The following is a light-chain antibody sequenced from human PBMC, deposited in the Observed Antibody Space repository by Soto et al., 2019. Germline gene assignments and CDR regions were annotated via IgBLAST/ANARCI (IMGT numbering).Light chain of an antibody. Sequence: EIGLTQSPVTLSVSPGERVTLSCWASQRLSSNLAWYQKRPGKAPRLLIYGASIRATDIPARLIGSGYGTELTITISSMKSEDFEVYYCQQYINWTRTFGHGTKVDIK. CDR3: QQYINWTRT. CDR1: QRLSSN. J-gene: IGKJ1*01. CDR2: GAS. V-gene: IGKV3-15*01.